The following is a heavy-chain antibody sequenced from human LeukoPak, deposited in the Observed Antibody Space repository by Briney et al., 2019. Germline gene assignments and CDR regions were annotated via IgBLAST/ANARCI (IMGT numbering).Heavy chain of an antibody. Sequence: ASVKVSCKASGVTFSSYAINWVRQAPGQGLEWMGGIIPIFGTPNYAQKFQGRVTITADESTSTAYMELSSLRSEDTAVYYCARERVRFLEWSPYHYYMDVWGKGTTVTVSS. CDR3: ARERVRFLEWSPYHYYMDV. V-gene: IGHV1-69*13. J-gene: IGHJ6*03. CDR2: IIPIFGTP. D-gene: IGHD3-3*01. CDR1: GVTFSSYA.